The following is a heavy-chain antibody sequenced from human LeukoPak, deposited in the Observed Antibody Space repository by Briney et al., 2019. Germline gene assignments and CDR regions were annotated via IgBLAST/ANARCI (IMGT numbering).Heavy chain of an antibody. V-gene: IGHV3-15*01. J-gene: IGHJ4*02. Sequence: SGGSLRPSCAASGFTFSNAWMSWVRPAPGKGLEWIGRIKSKTDGGTTDYAAPVKGRFTISRDDSTDTLYLQLNSLKTEDTAIYYCTTDPRNGYYFDYWGQGTLVTVSS. CDR1: GFTFSNAW. CDR2: IKSKTDGGTT. D-gene: IGHD1-1*01. CDR3: TTDPRNGYYFDY.